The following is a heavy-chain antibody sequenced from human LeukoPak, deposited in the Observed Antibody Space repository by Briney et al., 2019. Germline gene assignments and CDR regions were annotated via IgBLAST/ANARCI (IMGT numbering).Heavy chain of an antibody. CDR3: AREGAGRNDC. V-gene: IGHV1-2*02. Sequence: ASVKVSCKASGYTLTSYYMHWVRQPPAQGLEWMGWINPNSGGTNYAQKFQGRVTMTRDTSINTAYMELSRLESDDSAVYCCAREGAGRNDCWGQGTLVTVSS. D-gene: IGHD1-1*01. CDR1: GYTLTSYY. J-gene: IGHJ4*02. CDR2: INPNSGGT.